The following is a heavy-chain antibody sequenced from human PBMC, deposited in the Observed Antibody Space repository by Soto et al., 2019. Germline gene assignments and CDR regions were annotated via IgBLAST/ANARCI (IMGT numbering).Heavy chain of an antibody. J-gene: IGHJ6*03. CDR1: GYTFTGYY. V-gene: IGHV1-2*04. CDR3: ARGRDFWSGPKQRSTYYYLDE. Sequence: SVKVSCKASGYTFTGYYMHWVRQAPGQGLEWMGWTNPNSGGTNYAQKFQGWVTMTRDTSISTAYMELSRLRSDDTAVYYCARGRDFWSGPKQRSTYYYLDECGKGTTVP. D-gene: IGHD3-3*01. CDR2: TNPNSGGT.